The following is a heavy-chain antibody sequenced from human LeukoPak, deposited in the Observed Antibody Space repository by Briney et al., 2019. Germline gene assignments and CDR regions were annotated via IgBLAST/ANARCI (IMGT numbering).Heavy chain of an antibody. D-gene: IGHD6-13*01. V-gene: IGHV1-69*01. CDR3: ARDLIPGYSSSWLYYFDY. CDR1: GGTFSSYA. J-gene: IGHJ4*02. Sequence: SVKVSCKASGGTFSSYAISRVRQAPGQGLEWMGGIIPIFGTANYAQKFQGRVTITADESTSTAYMELSSLRSEDTAVYYCARDLIPGYSSSWLYYFDYWGQGTLVTVSS. CDR2: IIPIFGTA.